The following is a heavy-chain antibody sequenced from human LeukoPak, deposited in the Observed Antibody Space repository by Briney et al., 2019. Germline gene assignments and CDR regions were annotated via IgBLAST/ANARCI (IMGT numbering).Heavy chain of an antibody. Sequence: ASVKVSCKASGYTFTSYAMNWVRQAPGQGLEWMGWINTNTGNPTYAQGFTGRFVFSLDTSVSTAYLQISSLKAEDTAVYYCARETQEMATINDQFDPWGQGTLVTVSS. V-gene: IGHV7-4-1*02. J-gene: IGHJ5*02. D-gene: IGHD5-24*01. CDR3: ARETQEMATINDQFDP. CDR1: GYTFTSYA. CDR2: INTNTGNP.